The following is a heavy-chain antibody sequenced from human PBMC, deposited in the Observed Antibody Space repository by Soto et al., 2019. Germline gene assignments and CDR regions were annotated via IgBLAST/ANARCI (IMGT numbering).Heavy chain of an antibody. Sequence: QVQLVESGGGVVQPGRSLRLSCAASGFTFSSFGVHWVRQAPGKGLEWVAVISYDGTNRYYEDSVKGRFTISRDNSRKMVYLQMDSLRAEDTAVYYCEKDFAGCSSGVCLHNWFDPWGQGTLVTVSS. J-gene: IGHJ5*02. V-gene: IGHV3-30*18. CDR3: EKDFAGCSSGVCLHNWFDP. CDR2: ISYDGTNR. D-gene: IGHD2-8*01. CDR1: GFTFSSFG.